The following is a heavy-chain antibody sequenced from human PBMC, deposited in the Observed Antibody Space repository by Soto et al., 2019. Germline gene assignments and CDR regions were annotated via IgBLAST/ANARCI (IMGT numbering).Heavy chain of an antibody. J-gene: IGHJ4*02. V-gene: IGHV4-59*01. D-gene: IGHD3-22*01. CDR2: VYASGST. CDR3: ARIYDSSGRLRHYFDD. CDR1: GGSISRYY. Sequence: SETLSLTCTLSGGSISRYYWRWIRQPPWNGLEYIGYVYASGSTKYNPSLKSRVTISLDTSKNQFSLMLSSVTAADTAVYYCARIYDSSGRLRHYFDDWGEGALVT.